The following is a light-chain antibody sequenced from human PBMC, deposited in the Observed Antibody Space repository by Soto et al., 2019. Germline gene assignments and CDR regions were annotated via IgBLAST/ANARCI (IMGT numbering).Light chain of an antibody. CDR2: GAS. V-gene: IGKV1-12*01. CDR1: QGISRR. Sequence: EIQMTKSPSFVSASVGDRVTIACRASQGISRRLAWSQQRPGKAPELLIYGASSLQSGVPSRFSGSGSGTDFTLTISSLQPEDFATYYCQQTNSFPLTFGQGTRLEIK. J-gene: IGKJ5*01. CDR3: QQTNSFPLT.